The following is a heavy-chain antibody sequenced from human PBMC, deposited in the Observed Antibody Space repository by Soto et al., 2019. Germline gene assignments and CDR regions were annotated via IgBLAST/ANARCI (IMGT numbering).Heavy chain of an antibody. CDR2: IKSKTDGGTT. V-gene: IGHV3-15*07. J-gene: IGHJ4*02. CDR3: TTRIVGANPFDY. CDR1: GFTFSNAW. Sequence: GGSLRLSCAASGFTFSNAWMNWVRQAPGKGLEWVGRIKSKTDGGTTDYAAPVKGRFTISRKDSKNTLYLQMTSLKTEDTAVYYCTTRIVGANPFDYWGQGTLVTVSS. D-gene: IGHD1-26*01.